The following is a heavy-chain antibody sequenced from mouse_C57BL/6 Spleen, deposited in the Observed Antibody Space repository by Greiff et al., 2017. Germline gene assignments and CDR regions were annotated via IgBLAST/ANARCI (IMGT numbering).Heavy chain of an antibody. CDR2: IYPGDGDT. D-gene: IGHD2-1*01. CDR1: GYAFSSSW. V-gene: IGHV1-82*01. Sequence: QVQLQQSGPELVKPGASVKISCKASGYAFSSSWMNWVKQRPGKGLEWIGRIYPGDGDTNYNGKFKGKATLTADKSSSTAYMQLSSLTSEDSAVYFCARYGNYGLYAMDYWGQGTSVTVSS. J-gene: IGHJ4*01. CDR3: ARYGNYGLYAMDY.